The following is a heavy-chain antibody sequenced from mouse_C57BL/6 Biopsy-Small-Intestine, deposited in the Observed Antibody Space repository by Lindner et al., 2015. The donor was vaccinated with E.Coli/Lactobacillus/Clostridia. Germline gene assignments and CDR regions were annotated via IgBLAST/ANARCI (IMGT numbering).Heavy chain of an antibody. CDR1: GYKFTDYE. CDR3: ARRFNLLLRPFAY. D-gene: IGHD1-1*01. CDR2: NEPETGGT. V-gene: IGHV1-15*01. J-gene: IGHJ3*01. Sequence: VQLQESGAELVRPGASVTLPCKASGYKFTDYEMHWVKQTPVHGLEWIGANEPETGGTSYNQKFKGKATLTVNKSSSTAYMELRSLTSEDSAVYYCARRFNLLLRPFAYWGQGTLVTVSA.